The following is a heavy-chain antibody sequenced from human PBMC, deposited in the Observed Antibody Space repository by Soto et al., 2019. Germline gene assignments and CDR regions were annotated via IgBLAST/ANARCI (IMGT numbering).Heavy chain of an antibody. V-gene: IGHV3-30-3*01. CDR1: GFTFSSYA. CDR2: ISYDGSNK. J-gene: IGHJ4*02. CDR3: VRDSGYCSGGSCYSGFDY. Sequence: QVQLVESGGGVVQPGRSLRLSCAASGFTFSSYAMHWVRQAPGKGLEWVAVISYDGSNKYYADSVKGRFTISRDNSKNTLYLQMNSLRAEDTAVYYCVRDSGYCSGGSCYSGFDYWGQGTLVTVSS. D-gene: IGHD2-15*01.